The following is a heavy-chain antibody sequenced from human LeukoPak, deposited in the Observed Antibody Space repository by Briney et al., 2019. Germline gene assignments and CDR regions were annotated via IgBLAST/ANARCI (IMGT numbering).Heavy chain of an antibody. V-gene: IGHV3-23*01. Sequence: GGSLRLSCAASGFTFRNYAITWARQAPGKGLEWASVISGSGGSTYHADSVKGRFTISRDNSKNTLYLQMNSLRAEDTAVYYCAKGAYYDILTGYYVDYWGQGTLVTVSS. J-gene: IGHJ4*02. D-gene: IGHD3-9*01. CDR2: ISGSGGST. CDR1: GFTFRNYA. CDR3: AKGAYYDILTGYYVDY.